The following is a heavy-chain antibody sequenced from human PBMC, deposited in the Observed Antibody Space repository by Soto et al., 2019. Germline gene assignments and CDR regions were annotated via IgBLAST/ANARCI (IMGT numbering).Heavy chain of an antibody. D-gene: IGHD4-17*01. J-gene: IGHJ6*02. Sequence: SVTVTCIDSGYTFTAFTITWVRQPPGQGLEWMGWITIYSGHTAYAQTFRDRVTMTSDRYTTTVSMELRGLRADDTAVFYCARVSLIRSRDFYHAWDACGQGSTVTV. CDR2: ITIYSGHT. CDR1: GYTFTAFT. V-gene: IGHV1-18*01. CDR3: ARVSLIRSRDFYHAWDA.